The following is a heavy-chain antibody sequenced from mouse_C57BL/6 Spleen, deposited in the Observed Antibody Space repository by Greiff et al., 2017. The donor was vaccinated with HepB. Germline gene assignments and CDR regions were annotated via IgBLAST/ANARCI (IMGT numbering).Heavy chain of an antibody. D-gene: IGHD3-2*02. CDR1: GYTFTSYW. CDR2: IDPSDSET. V-gene: IGHV1-52*01. CDR3: ARGGQLRLQGFAY. Sequence: VQLQQPGAELVRPGSSVKLSCKASGYTFTSYWMHWVKQRPIQGLEWICNIDPSDSETHYNQKFKDKATLTVDKSSSKAYIQLSSLTSEDSAVYYCARGGQLRLQGFAYWGQGTLVTVSA. J-gene: IGHJ3*01.